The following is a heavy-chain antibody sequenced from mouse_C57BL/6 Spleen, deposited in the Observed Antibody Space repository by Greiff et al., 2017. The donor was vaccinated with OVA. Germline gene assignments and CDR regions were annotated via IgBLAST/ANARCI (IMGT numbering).Heavy chain of an antibody. CDR1: GFTFSSYG. CDR3: ARQESSNYLDY. CDR2: ISSGGSYT. J-gene: IGHJ2*01. Sequence: EVKLVESGGDLVKPGGSLKLSCAASGFTFSSYGMSWVRQTPDKRLEWVATISSGGSYTYYPDSVKGRFTISRDNAKNTLYLQMSSLKSEDTAMDYCARQESSNYLDYWGQGTTLTVS. V-gene: IGHV5-6*01.